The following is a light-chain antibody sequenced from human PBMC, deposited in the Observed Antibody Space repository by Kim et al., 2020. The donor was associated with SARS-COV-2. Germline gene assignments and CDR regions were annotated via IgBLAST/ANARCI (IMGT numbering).Light chain of an antibody. CDR1: QSVSNN. CDR3: QQKNSWPLT. Sequence: EIVLTQSPATLSVSPGERGTLSCRASQSVSNNLARYQQKPGQAPRLLIYDASIRATGIPATFSGSGSGTEFTLTISSLQSEEYAVYYCQQKNSWPLTFGGGTKVDIK. CDR2: DAS. J-gene: IGKJ4*01. V-gene: IGKV3-15*01.